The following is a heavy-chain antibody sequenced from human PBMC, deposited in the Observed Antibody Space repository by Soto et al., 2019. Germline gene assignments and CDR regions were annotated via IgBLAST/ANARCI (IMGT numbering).Heavy chain of an antibody. CDR3: AREGRYDYIWGSYRQPGEGWFDP. CDR2: ISAYNGNT. D-gene: IGHD3-16*02. J-gene: IGHJ5*02. CDR1: GYTFTSYG. Sequence: QVQLVQSGAEVKKPGASVKVSCKASGYTFTSYGISWVRQAPGQGLEWMGWISAYNGNTNYAQKLQGRVTMTTDTSTSKVYMELRSLRSDDTAVYYCAREGRYDYIWGSYRQPGEGWFDPWGQGTLVTVSS. V-gene: IGHV1-18*01.